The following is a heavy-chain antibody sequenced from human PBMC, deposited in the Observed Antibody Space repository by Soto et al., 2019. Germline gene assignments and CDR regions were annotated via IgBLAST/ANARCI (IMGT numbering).Heavy chain of an antibody. Sequence: GGSLRLSCAASGFTFSNYAMSWVRQAPGKGLEWVSDISGRSGSTYYADSVKGRFTISRDNSKNTLYLQMNSLRAEDTALYYCTKGPQYDAFDIWGQGTMVTV. D-gene: IGHD4-4*01. CDR3: TKGPQYDAFDI. J-gene: IGHJ3*02. CDR2: ISGRSGST. V-gene: IGHV3-23*01. CDR1: GFTFSNYA.